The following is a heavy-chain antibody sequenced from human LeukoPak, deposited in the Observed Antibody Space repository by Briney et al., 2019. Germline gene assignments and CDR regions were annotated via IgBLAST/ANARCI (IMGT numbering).Heavy chain of an antibody. CDR3: ARGPAANSGNYGAYYYYMDV. Sequence: GGSLRLSCAASGFTFSSYWMSWVRQAPGKGLEWVANIKQDGSEKYYVDSVKGRFTISRDNAKNTLYLQMNSLRAEDTAVYYCARGPAANSGNYGAYYYYMDVWGKGTTVTISS. J-gene: IGHJ6*03. D-gene: IGHD1-26*01. CDR2: IKQDGSEK. CDR1: GFTFSSYW. V-gene: IGHV3-7*01.